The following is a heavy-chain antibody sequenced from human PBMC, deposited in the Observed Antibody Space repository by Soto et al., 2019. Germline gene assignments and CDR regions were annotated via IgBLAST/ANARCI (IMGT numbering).Heavy chain of an antibody. CDR3: AAGRTGGSYYGMDV. V-gene: IGHV1-58*01. J-gene: IGHJ6*02. CDR2: IVAGSGNT. Sequence: SVKVSCKVSGFTFSDSAVQWVRQARGQGLEWIGWIVAGSGNTNYAQNFQERATITRDMSTSTAYMVLSSLRSDDTAVYYCAAGRTGGSYYGMDVWCQGTTVTVFS. CDR1: GFTFSDSA. D-gene: IGHD2-2*01.